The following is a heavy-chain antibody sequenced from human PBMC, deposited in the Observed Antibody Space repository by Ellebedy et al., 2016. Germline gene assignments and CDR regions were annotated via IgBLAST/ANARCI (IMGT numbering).Heavy chain of an antibody. CDR3: ARPLEYSSSSGYYAMDV. V-gene: IGHV1-18*01. CDR2: ISAYNGNT. Sequence: ASVKVSCKASGYTFTNYGISWVRQAPGQGPEWMGWISAYNGNTNYAQQGQGRVTMTTDTSTDTAYMEVRTLRSDDTAVYYCARPLEYSSSSGYYAMDVWGQGTAVTVSS. J-gene: IGHJ6*02. D-gene: IGHD6-6*01. CDR1: GYTFTNYG.